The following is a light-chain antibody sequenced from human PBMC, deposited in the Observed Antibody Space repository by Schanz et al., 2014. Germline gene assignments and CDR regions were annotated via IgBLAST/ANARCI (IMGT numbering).Light chain of an antibody. CDR1: SSDVGGYRY. J-gene: IGLJ3*02. V-gene: IGLV2-11*01. CDR3: CAFEGNFLWV. CDR2: NVS. Sequence: QSALTQPPSVSGSPGQSVTVSCTGTSSDVGGYRYVSWYQQHPGKAPKLMIYIYDYNVSKRPSGVPDRFSGSKSGNTASLTISGLQAEDEAHYYCCAFEGNFLWVFGGGTKLTVL.